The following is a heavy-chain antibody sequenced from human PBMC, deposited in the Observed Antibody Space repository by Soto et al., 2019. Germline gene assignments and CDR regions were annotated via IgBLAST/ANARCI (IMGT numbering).Heavy chain of an antibody. CDR1: GFTFDIHA. V-gene: IGHV3-23*01. Sequence: EVQLLESGGGLVQPGGSLRLSCAASGFTFDIHAMSWVRQAPGKGLQWVSVISGSGGSTYYADSVKGRFTISRDNSKNTLYLQMNSLRADDTAVYYCAKGSPATHYFYYAMDVWGQGTTVTVSS. CDR3: AKGSPATHYFYYAMDV. J-gene: IGHJ6*02. CDR2: ISGSGGST.